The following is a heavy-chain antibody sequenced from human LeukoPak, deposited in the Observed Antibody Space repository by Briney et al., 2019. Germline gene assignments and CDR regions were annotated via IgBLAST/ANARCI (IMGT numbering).Heavy chain of an antibody. J-gene: IGHJ5*02. CDR1: GYTLTELS. D-gene: IGHD3-16*01. V-gene: IGHV1-24*01. CDR3: ATGPTLGSPNWFDP. CDR2: FDPEDGET. Sequence: ASVKVSCTVSGYTLTELSMHWVRQAPGKGLEWMGGFDPEDGETIYAQKFQGRVTMTEDTSTDTAYMELNSLRSEDTAVYYCATGPTLGSPNWFDPWGQGTLVTVSS.